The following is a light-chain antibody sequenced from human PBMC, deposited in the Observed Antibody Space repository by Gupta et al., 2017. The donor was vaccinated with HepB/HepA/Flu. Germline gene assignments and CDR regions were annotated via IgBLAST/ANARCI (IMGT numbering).Light chain of an antibody. CDR1: SSNIGSNT. J-gene: IGLJ3*02. Sequence: PPSASGTPGQRVTISCSGSSSNIGSNTVNWYQQLPGTAPKLLIYSNNQRPSGVPDRFSGSKSGTSASLATSGLQSEDEADYYCAAWDDSRNGWVFGGGTKLTVL. CDR3: AAWDDSRNGWV. CDR2: SNN. V-gene: IGLV1-44*01.